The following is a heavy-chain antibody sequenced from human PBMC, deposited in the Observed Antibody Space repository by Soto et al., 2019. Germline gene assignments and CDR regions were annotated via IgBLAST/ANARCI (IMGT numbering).Heavy chain of an antibody. CDR2: ISSSSSYI. J-gene: IGHJ3*02. CDR1: GFTFSSYS. Sequence: GGSLRLSCAASGFTFSSYSMNWVRQAPGKGLEWVSSISSSSSYIYYADSVKGRFTISRDNAKNSLYLQMNSLRAEDTAVYYCARVTDSSGWSGDAFDIWGQGTMVTVSS. V-gene: IGHV3-21*01. CDR3: ARVTDSSGWSGDAFDI. D-gene: IGHD6-19*01.